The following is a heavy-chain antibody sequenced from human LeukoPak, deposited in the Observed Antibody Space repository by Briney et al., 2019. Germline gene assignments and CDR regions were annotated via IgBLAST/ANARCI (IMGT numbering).Heavy chain of an antibody. CDR3: ACLVGATRIFDY. CDR1: GYTFTGYY. CDR2: INPNGGGT. J-gene: IGHJ4*02. Sequence: ASVKVSCKASGYTFTGYYMHWVRQAPGQGLEWMGWINPNGGGTNYAQKFQGRVTMTRDTSISTAYMELSRLRSDDTAVYYCACLVGATRIFDYWGQGTLVTVSS. V-gene: IGHV1-2*02. D-gene: IGHD1-26*01.